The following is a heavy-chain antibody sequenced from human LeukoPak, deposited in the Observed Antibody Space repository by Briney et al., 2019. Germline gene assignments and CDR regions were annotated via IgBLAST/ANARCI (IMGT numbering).Heavy chain of an antibody. CDR1: GITVSLIY. D-gene: IGHD1-26*01. V-gene: IGHV3-53*01. Sequence: GGSLSLFCAASGITVSLIYMLCVREAPGKGLEWVSVIQSGSITYFGDSVKGRFTISRDNTTNSLYLQMHSLRAEDTAVYYCARFNSGAPSYAFDIWGQGTMVTVSS. CDR3: ARFNSGAPSYAFDI. J-gene: IGHJ3*02. CDR2: IQSGSIT.